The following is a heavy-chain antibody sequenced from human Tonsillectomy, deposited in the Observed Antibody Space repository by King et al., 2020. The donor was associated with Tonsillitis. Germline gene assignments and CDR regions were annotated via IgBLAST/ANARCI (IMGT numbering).Heavy chain of an antibody. J-gene: IGHJ4*02. D-gene: IGHD6-6*01. CDR2: IYHSGNT. CDR3: ARVEYTSSSPSMDY. CDR1: GYSISSGYY. V-gene: IGHV4-38-2*02. Sequence: VQLQESGPGLVKPSETPSLNCSVSGYSISSGYYWGWIRQPPGKGLEWIGSIYHSGNTYYNPSLKSRVTISVDTSKNQFSLKLTSVTAADTALYYCARVEYTSSSPSMDYWGQGTLVTVSS.